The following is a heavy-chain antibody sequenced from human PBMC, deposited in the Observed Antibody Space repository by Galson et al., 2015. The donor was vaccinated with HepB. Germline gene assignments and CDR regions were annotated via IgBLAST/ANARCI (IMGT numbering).Heavy chain of an antibody. D-gene: IGHD3-10*01. CDR1: GYTFTGYY. Sequence: SVKVSCKASGYTFTGYYMHWVRQAPGQGLEWMGRINPNSGGTNYAQKFQGRVTMTRDTSISTAYMELSRLRSDDTAVYYCARGITMVQGVIMSYYYYMDVWGKGTTVTVSS. J-gene: IGHJ6*03. CDR3: ARGITMVQGVIMSYYYYMDV. CDR2: INPNSGGT. V-gene: IGHV1-2*06.